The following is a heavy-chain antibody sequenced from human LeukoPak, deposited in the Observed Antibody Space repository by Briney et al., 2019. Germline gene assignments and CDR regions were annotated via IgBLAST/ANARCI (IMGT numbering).Heavy chain of an antibody. Sequence: SETLSLTCTVSRGSISSGSYYWSWIRQPAGKGLEWIGRIYTSGSTNYNPSLKSRVTISVDTSKNQFSLKLSSVTAADTAVYYCARGGGYSYGFNDYWGQGTLVTVSS. CDR2: IYTSGST. V-gene: IGHV4-61*02. D-gene: IGHD5-18*01. CDR1: RGSISSGSYY. CDR3: ARGGGYSYGFNDY. J-gene: IGHJ4*02.